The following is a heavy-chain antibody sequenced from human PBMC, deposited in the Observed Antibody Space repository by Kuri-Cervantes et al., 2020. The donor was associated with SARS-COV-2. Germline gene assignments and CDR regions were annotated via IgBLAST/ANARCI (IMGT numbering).Heavy chain of an antibody. Sequence: GESLKISCAASGFTFSSYAMSWVRQAPGKGLEWVSAISGSGGSTYYADSVKGRFTISRDNSKNTLYLQMNSLRAEDTAAYYCANTPLVDAFDVWGQGTMVTVSS. CDR1: GFTFSSYA. J-gene: IGHJ3*01. CDR3: ANTPLVDAFDV. D-gene: IGHD2-8*02. CDR2: ISGSGGST. V-gene: IGHV3-23*01.